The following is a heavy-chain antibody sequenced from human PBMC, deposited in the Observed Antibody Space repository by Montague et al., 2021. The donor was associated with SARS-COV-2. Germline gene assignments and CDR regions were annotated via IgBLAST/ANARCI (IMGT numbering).Heavy chain of an antibody. V-gene: IGHV4-34*01. D-gene: IGHD5/OR15-5a*01. J-gene: IGHJ4*01. Sequence: SETLSLTCSVYGESSAGYFWSWIRLSPGKALEWIGEINYTGHTRYNPNPSLRVRVSIATASYKNQFSLNLTSVTAADTAVYYCARSLYNVCFCLEWRRGAXPLTASTNQHFLMNTSVAAAEDTADYYGAISVNSVSWCDNWGQGTLVTVSS. CDR1: GESSAGYF. CDR3: ARSLYNVCFCLEWRRGAXPLTASTNQHFLMNTSVAAAEDTADYYGAISVNSVSWCDN. CDR2: INYTGHTRY.